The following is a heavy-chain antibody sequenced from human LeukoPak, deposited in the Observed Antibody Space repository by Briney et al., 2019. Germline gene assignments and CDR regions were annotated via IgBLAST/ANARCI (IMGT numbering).Heavy chain of an antibody. Sequence: ASVKVSCKASGGTFSSYAISWVRQAPGQGLEWMGRIIPILGIANYAQKFQGRVTITADKPTSTAYMELSSLRSEDTAVYYCASLDHGALGFDYWGQGTLVTVSS. D-gene: IGHD1-26*01. CDR3: ASLDHGALGFDY. J-gene: IGHJ4*02. CDR2: IIPILGIA. V-gene: IGHV1-69*04. CDR1: GGTFSSYA.